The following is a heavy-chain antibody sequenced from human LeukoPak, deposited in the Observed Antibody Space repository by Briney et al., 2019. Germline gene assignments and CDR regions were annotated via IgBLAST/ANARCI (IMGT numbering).Heavy chain of an antibody. D-gene: IGHD2/OR15-2a*01. V-gene: IGHV1-2*02. Sequence: GASVKVSCKASGYTFTGYYMHWVRQAPGQGLGWMGWINPNSGGTNYAQKFQGRVTMTRDTSISTAYMELSRLRSDDTAVYYCARGPRLLRGWFGPWGQGTLVTVSS. CDR3: ARGPRLLRGWFGP. CDR1: GYTFTGYY. J-gene: IGHJ5*02. CDR2: INPNSGGT.